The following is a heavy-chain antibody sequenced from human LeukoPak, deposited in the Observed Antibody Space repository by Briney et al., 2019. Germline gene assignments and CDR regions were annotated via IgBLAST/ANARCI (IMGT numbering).Heavy chain of an antibody. CDR1: GFTFSSYA. CDR3: ATSRVFDF. Sequence: GGSLRLSCAASGFTFSSYAMSWVRQAPGKGLEWVSLISGSGGNTYYADSVKGRFTISRDNAKKTLYLEMNDLRVDDTAIYYCATSRVFDFWGQGTLVAVSS. CDR2: ISGSGGNT. J-gene: IGHJ4*02. V-gene: IGHV3-23*01.